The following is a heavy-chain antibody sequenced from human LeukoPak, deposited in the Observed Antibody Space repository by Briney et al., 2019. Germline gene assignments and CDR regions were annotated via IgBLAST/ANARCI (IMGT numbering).Heavy chain of an antibody. D-gene: IGHD5-12*01. CDR3: ARASGYDPPPYYYGMDV. CDR1: GYTFTGYY. CDR2: IIPILGIA. V-gene: IGHV1-69*04. Sequence: GASVKVSCKASGYTFTGYYIHWVRQAPGQGLEWMGRIIPILGIANYAQKFQGRVTITADKSTSTAYMELSSLRSEDTAVYYCARASGYDPPPYYYGMDVWGQGTTVTVSS. J-gene: IGHJ6*02.